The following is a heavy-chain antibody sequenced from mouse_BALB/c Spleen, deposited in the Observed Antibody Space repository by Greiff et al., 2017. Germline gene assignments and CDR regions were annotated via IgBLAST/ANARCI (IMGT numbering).Heavy chain of an antibody. J-gene: IGHJ3*01. V-gene: IGHV5-4*02. D-gene: IGHD1-2*01. CDR1: GFTFSDYY. CDR3: AREGTTATGFAY. CDR2: ISDGGSYT. Sequence: EVQVVESGGGLVKPGGSLKLSCAASGFTFSDYYMYWVRQTPEKRLEWVATISDGGSYTYYPDSVKGRFTISRDNAKNNLYLQMSSLKSEDTAMYYCAREGTTATGFAYWGQGTLVTVSA.